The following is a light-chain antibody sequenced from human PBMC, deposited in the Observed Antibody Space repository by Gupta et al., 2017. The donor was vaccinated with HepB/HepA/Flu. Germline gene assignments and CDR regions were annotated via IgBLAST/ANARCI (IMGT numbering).Light chain of an antibody. V-gene: IGLV1-44*01. CDR3: AAWDDSLTDVV. CDR2: NDD. CDR1: SSNIGSNT. J-gene: IGLJ2*01. Sequence: QSVLTQPPSASGTPGQRVTISCSGSSSNIGSNTVSWYQLLPGTAPKLLIYNDDHRPSGVPDRFSGSKSGTSVTLAISGLQAEDEADYYCAAWDDSLTDVVFGRGTKLTVL.